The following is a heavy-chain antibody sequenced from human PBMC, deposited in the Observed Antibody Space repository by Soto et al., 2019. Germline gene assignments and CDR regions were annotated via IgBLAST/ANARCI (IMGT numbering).Heavy chain of an antibody. J-gene: IGHJ6*02. CDR1: GYSFTTNW. Sequence: EVQLVQSGGEVKKPGESLRISCKGSGYSFTTNWIGWVRQTPGKGLEWMGIIYPGDSDTRYSPSFRGQVTISADKSISTAYLQWSSLAASDTAMYYCVRHGQKWLGYTDNGMDVWGQGTTVTVSS. CDR3: VRHGQKWLGYTDNGMDV. V-gene: IGHV5-51*01. D-gene: IGHD5-18*01. CDR2: IYPGDSDT.